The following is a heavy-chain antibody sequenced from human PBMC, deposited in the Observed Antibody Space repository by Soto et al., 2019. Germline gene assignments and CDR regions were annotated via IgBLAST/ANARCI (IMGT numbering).Heavy chain of an antibody. CDR2: INSDGSST. J-gene: IGHJ3*02. CDR3: ARFGGYSAFDI. Sequence: GGSLRLSCAASGFTFINYNMNWVRQAPGKGPEWVSRINSDGSSTSYADSVKGRFTISRDNAKNTLYLQMNSLRAEDTAVYYCARFGGYSAFDIWGQGTMVTVSS. CDR1: GFTFINYN. D-gene: IGHD3-22*01. V-gene: IGHV3-74*01.